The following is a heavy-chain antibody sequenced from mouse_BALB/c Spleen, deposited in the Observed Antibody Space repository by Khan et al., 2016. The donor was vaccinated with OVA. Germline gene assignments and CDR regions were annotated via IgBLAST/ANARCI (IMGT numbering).Heavy chain of an antibody. CDR1: VFTFSDYY. V-gene: IGHV5-4*02. CDR3: ARAGYGGFAY. Sequence: EVELVESGGGLVKPGGSLKLSCAASVFTFSDYYMYWVRQTPEKRLEWVATISDGGSSTYYPDSVKGRFTISRDNAKNNLYLQMNSLKSDDTAMYYCARAGYGGFAYWGQGTLVTVSA. D-gene: IGHD1-1*02. CDR2: ISDGGSST. J-gene: IGHJ3*01.